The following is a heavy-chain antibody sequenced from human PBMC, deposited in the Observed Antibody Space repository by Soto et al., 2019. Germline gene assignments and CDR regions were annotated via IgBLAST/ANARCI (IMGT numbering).Heavy chain of an antibody. Sequence: EVQLVESEGGLVQPGGSLRLSCAASGFTFSSYWMSWVRQAPGKGREWGANIKQDGSEKYYVDSVKGRFTISRDNAKNSLYLQMNSLRAEDTAVYYCARDNGVPLPPYFDYWGQGTLVTVSS. V-gene: IGHV3-7*01. CDR1: GFTFSSYW. D-gene: IGHD2-8*01. CDR3: ARDNGVPLPPYFDY. J-gene: IGHJ4*02. CDR2: IKQDGSEK.